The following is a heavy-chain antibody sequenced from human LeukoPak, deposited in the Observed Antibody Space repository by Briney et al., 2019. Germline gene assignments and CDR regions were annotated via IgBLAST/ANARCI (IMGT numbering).Heavy chain of an antibody. Sequence: GGSLRLSCAASGFTFSSYGMHWVRQAPGKGLEWVAFIRYDGSNKYYADSVRGRFTISRDNSKNTLYLQMNSLRAEDTAVYYCAKSDEFFTPPDYWGQGTLVTVSS. J-gene: IGHJ4*02. CDR1: GFTFSSYG. D-gene: IGHD3-3*01. CDR3: AKSDEFFTPPDY. V-gene: IGHV3-30*02. CDR2: IRYDGSNK.